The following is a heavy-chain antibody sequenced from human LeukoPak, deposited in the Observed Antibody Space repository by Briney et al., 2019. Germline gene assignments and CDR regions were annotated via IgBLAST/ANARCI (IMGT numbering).Heavy chain of an antibody. J-gene: IGHJ4*02. CDR2: INAGDGNT. V-gene: IGHV1-3*01. CDR3: ARGFGCDY. D-gene: IGHD3-10*01. Sequence: VKVSCKASGYIFTSYVIHWVRQAPGQRLEWMGWINAGDGNTRYSQKFQDRVTFTRDTSASTAYMELSSLRSEDTAVYYCARGFGCDYWGQGTLVTVSS. CDR1: GYIFTSYV.